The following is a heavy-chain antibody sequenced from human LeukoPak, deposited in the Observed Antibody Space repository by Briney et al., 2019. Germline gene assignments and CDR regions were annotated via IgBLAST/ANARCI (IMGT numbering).Heavy chain of an antibody. CDR2: ISPSGDTT. J-gene: IGHJ4*02. V-gene: IGHV1-46*01. CDR3: ARDGSHYDFWSGYSDEGFDY. D-gene: IGHD3-3*01. Sequence: RASVKVSCKASGYTFTSYFMHWVRQAPGQGLEWMGIISPSGDTTTYAQKFQGRVTMTWDTSTTTVYMELSSLTSEDTAVYYCARDGSHYDFWSGYSDEGFDYWGQGTLVTVSS. CDR1: GYTFTSYF.